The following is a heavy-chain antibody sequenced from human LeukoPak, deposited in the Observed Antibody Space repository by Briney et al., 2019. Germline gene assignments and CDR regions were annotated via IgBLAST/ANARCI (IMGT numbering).Heavy chain of an antibody. CDR2: IYRGGST. J-gene: IGHJ6*03. Sequence: PGGSLRLSCAASGFTVSSNYMSWVRQAPGKGLEWVSVIYRGGSTYYADSVKGRFTVSRDNFKNTLYLQMNSLRAEDTAVYYCAREKGIVGATSYYYYMDVWGKGTTVTVSS. V-gene: IGHV3-53*01. CDR3: AREKGIVGATSYYYYMDV. CDR1: GFTVSSNY. D-gene: IGHD1-26*01.